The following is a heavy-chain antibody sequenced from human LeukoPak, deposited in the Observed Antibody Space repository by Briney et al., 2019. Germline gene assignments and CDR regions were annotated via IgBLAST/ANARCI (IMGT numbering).Heavy chain of an antibody. Sequence: TGGSLRLSCAASGFMFGTYAMSWVRQAPGKGLEWVAAITATATTSYFADSVKGRFTISRDNSRNTLYLQMSSLRADDTAIYYCAKDRRVRGYYFLGGGGYFDYWGQGSLVTVSS. CDR1: GFMFGTYA. D-gene: IGHD3-10*02. CDR3: AKDRRVRGYYFLGGGGYFDY. CDR2: ITATATTS. J-gene: IGHJ4*02. V-gene: IGHV3-23*01.